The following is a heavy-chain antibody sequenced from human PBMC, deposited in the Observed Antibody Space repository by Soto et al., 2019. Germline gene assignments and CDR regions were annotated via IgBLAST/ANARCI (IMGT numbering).Heavy chain of an antibody. Sequence: EVQLVESGEGLVQPGGSLRLSCAASGFTFSSYAMHWVRQAPGKGLEYVSAISSNGGSTYYADSVKGRFTISRDNSKNTLYLQMGSLRADDMAVYYCARDGGLGEMDVWGQGTTVTVSS. CDR1: GFTFSSYA. CDR3: ARDGGLGEMDV. J-gene: IGHJ6*02. D-gene: IGHD3-16*01. CDR2: ISSNGGST. V-gene: IGHV3-64*02.